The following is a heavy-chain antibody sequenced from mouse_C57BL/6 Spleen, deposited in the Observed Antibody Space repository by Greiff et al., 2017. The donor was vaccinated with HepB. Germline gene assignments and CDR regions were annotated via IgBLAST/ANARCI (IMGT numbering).Heavy chain of an antibody. CDR1: GYTFTSYG. CDR2: IYPRSGNT. CDR3: ARVGNWEEEGWFAY. J-gene: IGHJ3*01. Sequence: VQLQHSGAELARPGASVKLSCKASGYTFTSYGISWVKQRTGQGLEWIGEIYPRSGNTYYNEKFKGKATLTADKSSSTAYMELRSLTSEDSAVYFCARVGNWEEEGWFAYWGQGTLVTVSA. D-gene: IGHD4-1*01. V-gene: IGHV1-81*01.